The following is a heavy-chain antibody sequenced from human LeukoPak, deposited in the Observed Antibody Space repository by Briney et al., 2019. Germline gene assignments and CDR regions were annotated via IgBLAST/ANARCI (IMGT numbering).Heavy chain of an antibody. CDR1: GGSISSSSYY. CDR3: ARVDQGENWFDP. V-gene: IGHV4-39*07. CDR2: ISYSGST. D-gene: IGHD3-16*01. Sequence: SETLSLTCTVSGGSISSSSYYWGWIRQPPGKGLEWIGSISYSGSTYYNSSLKSRVTISVDTSKNQFSLKLSSVTAADTAVYYCARVDQGENWFDPWGQGTLVTVSS. J-gene: IGHJ5*02.